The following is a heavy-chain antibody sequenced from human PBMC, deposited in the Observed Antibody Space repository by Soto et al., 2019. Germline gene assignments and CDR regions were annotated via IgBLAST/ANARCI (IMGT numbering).Heavy chain of an antibody. D-gene: IGHD2-2*02. V-gene: IGHV1-69*01. CDR1: GGTFSSYA. Sequence: QVQLVQSGAEVKKPGSSVKVSCKASGGTFSSYAISWVRQAPGQGLEWMGGIIPIFGTANYAQKFQGRVMITADDSTSRAYMELSSLRSEDTAVYYCASSWVPAAIRSFDPWGQGTLVTVSS. CDR2: IIPIFGTA. J-gene: IGHJ5*02. CDR3: ASSWVPAAIRSFDP.